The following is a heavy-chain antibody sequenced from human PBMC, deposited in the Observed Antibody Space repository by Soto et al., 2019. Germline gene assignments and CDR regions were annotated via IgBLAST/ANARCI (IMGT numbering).Heavy chain of an antibody. CDR3: ARGGKGMNYYYYYMDV. CDR2: IYYSGST. CDR1: GGSISSSSYY. V-gene: IGHV4-39*07. D-gene: IGHD3-10*01. Sequence: SETLSLTCTVSGGSISSSSYYWGWIRQPPGKGLEWIGSIYYSGSTYYNPSLKSRVTISVDTSKNQFSLKLSSVTAADTAVYYCARGGKGMNYYYYYMDVWGKGTTVTVSS. J-gene: IGHJ6*03.